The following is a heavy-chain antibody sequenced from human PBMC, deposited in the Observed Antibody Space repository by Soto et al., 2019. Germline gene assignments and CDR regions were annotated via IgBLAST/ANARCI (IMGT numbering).Heavy chain of an antibody. Sequence: ASVKVSCKASGYTFTSYGISWVRQAPGQGLEWMGWISAYNGNTNYAQKLQGRVTMTKETSTSTAYMELRSLRSDDTAVYYCARVNDILTGYYNDYSGQGTLVTVCS. J-gene: IGHJ4*02. CDR3: ARVNDILTGYYNDY. V-gene: IGHV1-18*01. CDR1: GYTFTSYG. D-gene: IGHD3-9*01. CDR2: ISAYNGNT.